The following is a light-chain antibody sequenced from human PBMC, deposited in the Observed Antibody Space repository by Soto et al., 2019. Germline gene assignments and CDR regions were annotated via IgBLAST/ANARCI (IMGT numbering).Light chain of an antibody. CDR2: GAS. Sequence: EIVLTQSPGTLSLSPGERATLSCRASQSVSSSYLAWYQQKPGQAPRLLIYGASSRATGIPDRFSGSGSGTDFTIKISRMETEDVGVYYCQQYGSSPRKFGQGTKVDIK. V-gene: IGKV3-20*01. CDR1: QSVSSSY. CDR3: QQYGSSPRK. J-gene: IGKJ1*01.